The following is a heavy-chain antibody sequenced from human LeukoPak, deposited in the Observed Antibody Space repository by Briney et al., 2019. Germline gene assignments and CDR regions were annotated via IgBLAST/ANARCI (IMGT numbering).Heavy chain of an antibody. CDR1: GFTFSSYW. D-gene: IGHD6-19*01. CDR3: ARALYNRGWYPDYFDS. CDR2: IKQDGSDN. V-gene: IGHV3-7*01. J-gene: IGHJ4*02. Sequence: GGSLRLSCAASGFTFSSYWMSWVRQAPGKGLEWVANIKQDGSDNYYVGSVEGRFTISRDNAKNSLYLQMSSLRAEDTAIYYCARALYNRGWYPDYFDSWGQGTLVTVSA.